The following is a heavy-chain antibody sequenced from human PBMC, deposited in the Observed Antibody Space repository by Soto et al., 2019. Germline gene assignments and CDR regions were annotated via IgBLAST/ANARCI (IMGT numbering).Heavy chain of an antibody. CDR1: AGSISSANYY. V-gene: IGHV4-30-4*01. D-gene: IGHD4-17*01. CDR2: IYYSGST. Sequence: QVQLQESGPGLVKPSQTLSLTCTVSAGSISSANYYWSWIRQPPGKGLEWIGYIYYSGSTYYNPSLKSRVTTSVDTSKNQFSLNLRSVTAADTAVYYCARVDYGRLGYGMDVWGQGTTVIVSS. CDR3: ARVDYGRLGYGMDV. J-gene: IGHJ6*02.